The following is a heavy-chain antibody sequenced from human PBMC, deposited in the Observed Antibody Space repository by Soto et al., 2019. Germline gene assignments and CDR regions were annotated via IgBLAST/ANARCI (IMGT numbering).Heavy chain of an antibody. CDR3: AREARDSGSYYGHWFDP. J-gene: IGHJ5*02. D-gene: IGHD1-26*01. CDR1: GYTFTSYG. Sequence: GASVKVSCKASGYTFTSYGISWVRQAPGQGLEWMGWISAYNGNTNYAQKLQGRVTMTTDTSTSTAYMELRSLRSDDTAVYYCAREARDSGSYYGHWFDPWGQGTLVTVSS. CDR2: ISAYNGNT. V-gene: IGHV1-18*01.